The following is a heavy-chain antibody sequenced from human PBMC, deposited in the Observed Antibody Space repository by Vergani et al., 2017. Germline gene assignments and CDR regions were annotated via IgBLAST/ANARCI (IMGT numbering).Heavy chain of an antibody. CDR2: IIPIFGTA. CDR1: GGTFSSYA. Sequence: QVQLVQSGAEVKKPGSSVKVSCKASGGTFSSYAISWVRQAPGQGLEWMGGIIPIFGTANYAQKFQGRVTITADKYTSTAYMELSSLRSEDTAVYYCARTTTGRKGDYYYGMDVWGQGTTVTVSS. V-gene: IGHV1-69*06. CDR3: ARTTTGRKGDYYYGMDV. J-gene: IGHJ6*02. D-gene: IGHD1-26*01.